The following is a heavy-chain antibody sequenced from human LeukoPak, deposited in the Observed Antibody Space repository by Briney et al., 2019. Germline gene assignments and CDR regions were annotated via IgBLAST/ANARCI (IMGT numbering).Heavy chain of an antibody. Sequence: GGSLRLSCEASGFTFSNYAMSWVRQAPGKGLEWVSVISPSGSAYNADPVKGRFTISRDNSKDTVYLQMDSLRAEDTATYYCAKSRSAMVRGVIEYWGQGTLVTVSS. D-gene: IGHD3-10*01. CDR2: ISPSGSA. CDR3: AKSRSAMVRGVIEY. J-gene: IGHJ4*02. CDR1: GFTFSNYA. V-gene: IGHV3-23*01.